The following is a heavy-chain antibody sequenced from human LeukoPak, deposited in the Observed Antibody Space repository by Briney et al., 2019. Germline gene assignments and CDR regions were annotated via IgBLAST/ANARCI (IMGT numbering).Heavy chain of an antibody. D-gene: IGHD4-17*01. Sequence: ASVKVSCKASGYTFASYGIGWVRQAPGQGLEWMGWISAYNGNTNYAQNFQGRVTMTTDTSTSTAYMELRSLRSDDTAVYYCARDVTSVTTWDFDYWGQGTLVTVSS. CDR3: ARDVTSVTTWDFDY. CDR1: GYTFASYG. J-gene: IGHJ4*02. V-gene: IGHV1-18*01. CDR2: ISAYNGNT.